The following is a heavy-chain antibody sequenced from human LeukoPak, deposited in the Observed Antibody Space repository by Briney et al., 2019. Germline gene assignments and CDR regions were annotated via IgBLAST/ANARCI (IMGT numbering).Heavy chain of an antibody. Sequence: SETLSLTCTVSVGSISSHNWSCIRQPPGKGLEWIGHIYYIGSTNYNPSLQSRVTISVDTSKNQVPLKLSSVPAADTAVYYCARDSPYRSFDKDDAFDIWGQGTMVTVSS. CDR1: VGSISSHN. V-gene: IGHV4-59*11. CDR3: ARDSPYRSFDKDDAFDI. D-gene: IGHD6-19*01. CDR2: IYYIGST. J-gene: IGHJ3*02.